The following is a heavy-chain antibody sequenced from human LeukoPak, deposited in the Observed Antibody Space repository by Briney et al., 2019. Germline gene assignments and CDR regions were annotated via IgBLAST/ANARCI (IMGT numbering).Heavy chain of an antibody. CDR3: AKDWSAYSGPYYFVY. Sequence: GGSLRLSCAASGFTFSSYAMSWVRQAPGKGLEWVSAIRGSGGSTYYADSVKGRFTISRDNSKNTLYLQMNSLRAEDTAVYYCAKDWSAYSGPYYFVYWGQGALVTVSS. J-gene: IGHJ4*02. D-gene: IGHD3-16*01. CDR2: IRGSGGST. CDR1: GFTFSSYA. V-gene: IGHV3-23*01.